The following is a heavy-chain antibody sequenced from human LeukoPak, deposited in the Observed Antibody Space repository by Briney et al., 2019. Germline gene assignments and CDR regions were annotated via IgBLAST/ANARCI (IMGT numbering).Heavy chain of an antibody. J-gene: IGHJ4*02. CDR1: GFTFSTYA. D-gene: IGHD6-6*01. CDR2: INSNGDEI. V-gene: IGHV3-23*01. Sequence: GGSLRLSCAASGFTFSTYAMTWVRQAPGKGLEWVSGINSNGDEIYYADSVRGRFTLSRDNSNTALYLQMDSLRAEDTAVYYCANWIGSSSRDYWGQGTLVTVSS. CDR3: ANWIGSSSRDY.